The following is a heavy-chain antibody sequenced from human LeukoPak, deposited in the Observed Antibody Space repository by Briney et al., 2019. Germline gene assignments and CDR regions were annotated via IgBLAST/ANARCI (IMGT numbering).Heavy chain of an antibody. CDR1: GFTFSDYY. CDR2: ISSSGSTI. D-gene: IGHD3-22*01. J-gene: IGHJ4*02. V-gene: IGHV3-11*04. Sequence: GGSLRLSCAASGFTFSDYYMSWIRQAPGKGLEWVSYISSSGSTIYYADSVKGRFTISRDNAKNSLYLQMNSLRAEDTAVYYCASFPLYYARDLDYWGQGTLVTVSS. CDR3: ASFPLYYARDLDY.